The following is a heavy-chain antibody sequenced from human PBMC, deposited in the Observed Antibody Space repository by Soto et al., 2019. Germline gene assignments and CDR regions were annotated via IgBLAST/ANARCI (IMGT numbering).Heavy chain of an antibody. J-gene: IGHJ4*02. D-gene: IGHD2-15*01. V-gene: IGHV3-30-3*01. CDR2: ISYDGSNK. CDR3: ARDISGAVAAYLDY. Sequence: GGSLRLSCAASGFTFSSYDMHWVRQAPGKGLEWVAVISYDGSNKYYAEFVKGRFTISRDNSKNTLYLQMNSLRAEDTAVYYCARDISGAVAAYLDYWGQGILVTVSS. CDR1: GFTFSSYD.